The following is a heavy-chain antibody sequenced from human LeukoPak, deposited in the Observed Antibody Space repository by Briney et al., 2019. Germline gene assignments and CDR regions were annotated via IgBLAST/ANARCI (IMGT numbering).Heavy chain of an antibody. CDR2: IYSGGST. CDR3: ARGGVAGILAFDI. CDR1: GFTVSSNY. V-gene: IGHV3-66*01. Sequence: GGSLRLSCAASGFTVSSNYMSRVRQAPGKGLEWVSVIYSGGSTYYADSVKGRFTISRDNSKNTLYLQMNSLRAEDTAVYYCARGGVAGILAFDIWGQGTMVTVSS. J-gene: IGHJ3*02. D-gene: IGHD6-19*01.